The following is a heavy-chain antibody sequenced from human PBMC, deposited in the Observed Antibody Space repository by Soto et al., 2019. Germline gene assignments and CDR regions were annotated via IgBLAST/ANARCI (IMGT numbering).Heavy chain of an antibody. Sequence: SGGSLRLSCAPTVFSFGGYALTWVRQAPGKGLEWLSAVSGGGASTYYADSVRGRFSISRDVSGNMIYLQLNRLTAGDTTTYYCAKTQTFNGYYGGFDAWGQGTRVTVSS. D-gene: IGHD3-3*01. J-gene: IGHJ4*02. CDR1: VFSFGGYA. V-gene: IGHV3-23*01. CDR2: VSGGGAST. CDR3: AKTQTFNGYYGGFDA.